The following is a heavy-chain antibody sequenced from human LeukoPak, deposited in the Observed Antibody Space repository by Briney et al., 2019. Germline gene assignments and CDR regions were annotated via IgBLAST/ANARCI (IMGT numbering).Heavy chain of an antibody. CDR2: ISSSSSYT. Sequence: GGSLRLSCAASGFTFSDYYMSWIRQAPGKGLEWVSYISSSSSYTNYADSVKGRFTISRDNAKNSLYLQMNSLRAEDTAVYYCARRGGSGIRGDYYFDYWGQGTLVTVSS. CDR1: GFTFSDYY. CDR3: ARRGGSGIRGDYYFDY. J-gene: IGHJ4*02. V-gene: IGHV3-11*03. D-gene: IGHD3-10*01.